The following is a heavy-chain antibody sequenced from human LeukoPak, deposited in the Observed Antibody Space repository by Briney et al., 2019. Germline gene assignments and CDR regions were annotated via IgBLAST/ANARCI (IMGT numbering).Heavy chain of an antibody. CDR2: IYPGDSDT. J-gene: IGHJ3*02. D-gene: IGHD3-10*01. V-gene: IGHV5-51*01. Sequence: GGSLQISCQGSGSIFTSYWIGWVRQVPGKGLEWMGIIYPGDSDTRYSPSFQGQVTIAADKSISTAYLQWSSLKASDTAMYYCARLSRRGDAFDIWGQGTMVTVSS. CDR3: ARLSRRGDAFDI. CDR1: GSIFTSYW.